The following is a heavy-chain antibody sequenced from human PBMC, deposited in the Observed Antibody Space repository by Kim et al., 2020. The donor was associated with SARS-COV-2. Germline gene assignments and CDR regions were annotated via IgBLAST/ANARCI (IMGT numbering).Heavy chain of an antibody. D-gene: IGHD6-19*01. CDR1: GFTFSRYG. CDR2: ISYDGSNK. J-gene: IGHJ6*02. V-gene: IGHV3-30*18. CDR3: AKERNTGSSSGWTYYYYGMDV. Sequence: GSLRLSCAASGFTFSRYGMHWVRQAPGKGLEWVAVISYDGSNKDYADSVKGRFTISRDKSNNTLYLQMNSLRAEDTAVYYCAKERNTGSSSGWTYYYYGMDVWGQGTTVTVSS.